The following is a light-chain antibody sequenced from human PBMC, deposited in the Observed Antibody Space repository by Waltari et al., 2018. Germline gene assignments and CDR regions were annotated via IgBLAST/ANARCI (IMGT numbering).Light chain of an antibody. CDR2: DAS. CDR1: QSVNTF. V-gene: IGKV3-11*01. Sequence: EVVLTQTPATLSLSPGERATLSCKASQSVNTFLGWYQQKSGQAPRLLIHDASNRAAGIPARFSGSGSGTEFTLTITSLEPEDFAIYYCQQRSNLLTFGGGTKVEIK. J-gene: IGKJ4*01. CDR3: QQRSNLLT.